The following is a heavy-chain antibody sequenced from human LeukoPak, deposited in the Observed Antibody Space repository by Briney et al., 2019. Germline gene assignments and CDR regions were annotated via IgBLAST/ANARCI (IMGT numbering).Heavy chain of an antibody. CDR1: GDSFSSDSAA. J-gene: IGHJ4*02. CDR3: ARDPVGGSTIFDS. CDR2: TYFRSKWYY. Sequence: SQTLSLTCAISGDSFSSDSAAWNWIRQSPSRGLERLARTYFRSKWYYDYALAVKGRITINPDTSKNQFSLQLNSVTPEDTAVYFCARDPVGGSTIFDSWGQGTLVTVSS. V-gene: IGHV6-1*01. D-gene: IGHD1-26*01.